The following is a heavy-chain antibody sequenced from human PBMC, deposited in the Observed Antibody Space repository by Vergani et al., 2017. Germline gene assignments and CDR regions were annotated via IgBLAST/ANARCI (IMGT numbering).Heavy chain of an antibody. CDR3: AREGCSSTSCYTGDYYYYYMDV. Sequence: QVQLQESGPGLVKPSETLSLTCTVSGGSISSYYWSWIRQPPGKGLEWIGYIYYSGSTNYNPSLKSLVTISVDTSKNQFSLKLSSVTAADTAVYYCAREGCSSTSCYTGDYYYYYMDVWGKGTTVTVSS. V-gene: IGHV4-59*01. J-gene: IGHJ6*03. D-gene: IGHD2-2*02. CDR2: IYYSGST. CDR1: GGSISSYY.